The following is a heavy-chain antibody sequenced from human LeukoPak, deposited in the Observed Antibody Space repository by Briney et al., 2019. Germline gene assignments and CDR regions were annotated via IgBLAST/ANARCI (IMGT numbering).Heavy chain of an antibody. V-gene: IGHV3-9*01. J-gene: IGHJ3*02. Sequence: GRSLRLSCAASGFTFDDYAMHWVRQAPGKGLEWVSGISWNSGSIGYADSVKGRFTISRDNAKNSLYLQMNSLRAEDTALYYCANDRWEPLSAFDIWGQGTMVTVSS. CDR1: GFTFDDYA. CDR3: ANDRWEPLSAFDI. CDR2: ISWNSGSI. D-gene: IGHD1-26*01.